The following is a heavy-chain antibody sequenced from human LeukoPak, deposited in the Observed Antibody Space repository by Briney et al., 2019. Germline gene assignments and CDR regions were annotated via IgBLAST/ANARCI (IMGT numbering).Heavy chain of an antibody. V-gene: IGHV4-4*02. CDR1: GGSISSSNW. J-gene: IGHJ4*02. CDR2: IYHSGST. Sequence: SGTLSLTCAVSGGSISSSNWWSWVRQPPGKGLEWIGEIYHSGSTNYNPSLKSRVTISVDKSKNQFSLKLSSVTAADTAVYYCARSGRSDILTGYTFDYWGQGTLVTVSS. D-gene: IGHD3-9*01. CDR3: ARSGRSDILTGYTFDY.